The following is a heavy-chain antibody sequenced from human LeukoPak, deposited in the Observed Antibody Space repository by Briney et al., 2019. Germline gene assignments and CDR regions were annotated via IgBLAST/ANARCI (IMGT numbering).Heavy chain of an antibody. CDR3: ARGPGYFQH. D-gene: IGHD3-10*01. V-gene: IGHV4-34*01. CDR1: GFTFSSYS. Sequence: GSLRLSCAASGFTFSSYSMNWVRQAPGKGLEWIGEINHSGSTNYNPSLKSRVTISVDTSKNQFSLKLSSVTAADTAVYYCARGPGYFQHWGQGTLVTVSS. CDR2: INHSGST. J-gene: IGHJ1*01.